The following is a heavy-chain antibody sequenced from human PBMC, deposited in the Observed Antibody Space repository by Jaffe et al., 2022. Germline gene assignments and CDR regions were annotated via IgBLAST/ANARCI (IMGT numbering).Heavy chain of an antibody. CDR3: ARVYRAYYGSGSYYNEAYYYYMDV. Sequence: EVQLVESGGGLVKPGGSLRLSCAASGFTFSSYSMNWVRQAPGKGLEWVSSISSSSSYIYYADSVKGRFTISRDNAKNSLYLQMNSLRAEDTAVYYCARVYRAYYGSGSYYNEAYYYYMDVWGKGTTVTVSS. V-gene: IGHV3-21*01. D-gene: IGHD3-10*01. CDR1: GFTFSSYS. CDR2: ISSSSSYI. J-gene: IGHJ6*03.